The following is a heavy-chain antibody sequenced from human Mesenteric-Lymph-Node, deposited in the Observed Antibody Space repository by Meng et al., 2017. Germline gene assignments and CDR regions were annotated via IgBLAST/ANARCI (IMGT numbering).Heavy chain of an antibody. D-gene: IGHD6-19*01. Sequence: GESLKISCAASGFTFNTYAMTWVRQAPGKGLEWVSVISGNGVNTYYADSVKGRFTISRDNSKNTLYLQMSSLRAEDTAVYYCAKDKKGYSSGWPSDYWGQGTLVTVSS. CDR1: GFTFNTYA. CDR3: AKDKKGYSSGWPSDY. CDR2: ISGNGVNT. V-gene: IGHV3-23*01. J-gene: IGHJ4*02.